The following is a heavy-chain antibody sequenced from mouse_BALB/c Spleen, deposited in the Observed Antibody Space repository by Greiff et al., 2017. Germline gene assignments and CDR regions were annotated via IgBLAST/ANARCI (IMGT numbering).Heavy chain of an antibody. D-gene: IGHD2-1*01. CDR1: GFTFSSFG. CDR2: ISSGSSTI. CDR3: ASRHYGNYYAMDY. J-gene: IGHJ4*01. Sequence: EVQVVESGGGLVQPGGSRKLSCAASGFTFSSFGMHWVRQAPEKGLEWVAYISSGSSTIYYADTVKGRFTISRDNPKNTLFLQMTSLRSEDTAMYYCASRHYGNYYAMDYWGQGTSVTVSS. V-gene: IGHV5-17*02.